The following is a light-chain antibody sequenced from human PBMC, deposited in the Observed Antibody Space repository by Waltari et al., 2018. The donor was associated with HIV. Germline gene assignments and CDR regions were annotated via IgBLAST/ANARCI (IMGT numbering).Light chain of an antibody. CDR1: QTVTNK. CDR3: QQTFSSPLT. CDR2: DAD. V-gene: IGKV1-39*01. Sequence: SPSPLSASVGDSVIITCRASQTVTNKVNWYQQKPGAAPNVLIYDADTLQSGVPSRFRGGGSGTDFTLTITSLQPDDFATYFCQQTFSSPLTFGPGTKVDI. J-gene: IGKJ3*01.